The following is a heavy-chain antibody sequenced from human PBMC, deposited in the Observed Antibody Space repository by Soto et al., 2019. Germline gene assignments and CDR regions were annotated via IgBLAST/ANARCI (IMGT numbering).Heavy chain of an antibody. D-gene: IGHD4-17*01. CDR2: IYYSGST. CDR3: ARSTVTRPFDY. CDR1: GGSISSGGYY. V-gene: IGHV4-31*03. J-gene: IGHJ4*02. Sequence: ASETLSLTCTVSGGSISSGGYYWSWIRQHPGKGLEWIGYIYYSGSTYYNPSLKSRVTISVDTSKNQFSLKLSSVTAADTAVYYCARSTVTRPFDYWGQGTLVTVSS.